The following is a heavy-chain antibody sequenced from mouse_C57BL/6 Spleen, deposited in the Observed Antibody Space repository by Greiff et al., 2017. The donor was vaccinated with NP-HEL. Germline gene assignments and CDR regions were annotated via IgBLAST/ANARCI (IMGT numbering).Heavy chain of an antibody. J-gene: IGHJ2*01. Sequence: QVQLQQSGAELVRPGASVTLSCKASGYTFTDYEMHWVKQTPVHGLEWIGAIDPETGGTAYNQKFKGKAILTADKSSSTAYMELRSLTSEDSAVYYCTREVNGYDVVDYWGQGTTLTVSS. V-gene: IGHV1-15*01. CDR1: GYTFTDYE. D-gene: IGHD2-2*01. CDR3: TREVNGYDVVDY. CDR2: IDPETGGT.